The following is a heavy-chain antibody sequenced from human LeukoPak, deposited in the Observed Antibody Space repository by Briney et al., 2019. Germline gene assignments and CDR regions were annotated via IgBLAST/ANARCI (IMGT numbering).Heavy chain of an antibody. CDR1: VFTFSSYA. J-gene: IGHJ6*03. D-gene: IGHD3-22*01. Sequence: LPGGSLRLSFAASVFTFSSYAMSWVRQAPGKALEGGSAISGSRCGTYYGDSVKGRFTISRDNSKNTLYLQMNSLRAEDTAVYYCAKGGGSGYWGYYYYMDVWGKGTTVTVSS. V-gene: IGHV3-23*01. CDR2: ISGSRCGT. CDR3: AKGGGSGYWGYYYYMDV.